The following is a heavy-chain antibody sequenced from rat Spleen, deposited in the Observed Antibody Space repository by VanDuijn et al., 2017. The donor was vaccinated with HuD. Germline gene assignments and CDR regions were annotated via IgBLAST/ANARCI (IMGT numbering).Heavy chain of an antibody. V-gene: IGHV3-3*01. J-gene: IGHJ2*01. D-gene: IGHD1-1*01. CDR1: GYSITSNF. Sequence: EVQLQESGPGLVKPSQSLSLTCSVTGYSITSNFWGWIRKFPGNKMEWMGYINSAGSTNYNPSLKSRISITRDTSKNRFFLQVNSVTTEDTATYYCARSDYSGGGRNFWGQGVVVTVSS. CDR2: INSAGST. CDR3: ARSDYSGGGRNF.